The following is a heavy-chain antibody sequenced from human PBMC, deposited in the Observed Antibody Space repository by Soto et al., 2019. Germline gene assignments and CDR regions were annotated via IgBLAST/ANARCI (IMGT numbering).Heavy chain of an antibody. J-gene: IGHJ6*04. Sequence: GGSLRLSCAASGFTFSTYWMHWVRQAPGKGLVWVSRINGDGTSTTYANSVKGRFTISRDNAKNTLYLQMNSLIAEDTAVYYCARDTYYRMDVWGKGTTVTVSS. V-gene: IGHV3-74*01. CDR1: GFTFSTYW. CDR2: INGDGTST. CDR3: ARDTYYRMDV.